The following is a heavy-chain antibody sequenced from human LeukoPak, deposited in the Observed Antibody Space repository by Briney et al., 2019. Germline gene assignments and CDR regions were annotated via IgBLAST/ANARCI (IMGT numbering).Heavy chain of an antibody. Sequence: PSQTLSLTCTVSGGSISSGSYYWSWFRQPAGKGLEWIGRIYTSGSTNYNPSLKSRVTISVDTSKNQFSLKLSSVTAADTAVYYCARTPMATIPFFDYWGQGTLVTVSS. J-gene: IGHJ4*02. V-gene: IGHV4-61*02. CDR2: IYTSGST. CDR3: ARTPMATIPFFDY. D-gene: IGHD5-24*01. CDR1: GGSISSGSYY.